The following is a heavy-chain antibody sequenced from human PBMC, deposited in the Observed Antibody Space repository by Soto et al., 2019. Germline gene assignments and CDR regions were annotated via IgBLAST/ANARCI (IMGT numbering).Heavy chain of an antibody. D-gene: IGHD3-9*01. CDR1: GGSISSYY. CDR3: ARDRLYYDILTGYYGDDPTDAFDI. J-gene: IGHJ3*02. Sequence: SETLSLTCTVSGGSISSYYWSWIRQPAGKGLEWIGRIYTSGSTNYNPSLKSRVTMSVDTSKNQFSLKLSSVTAADTAVYYCARDRLYYDILTGYYGDDPTDAFDIWGQGTMVTVSS. CDR2: IYTSGST. V-gene: IGHV4-4*07.